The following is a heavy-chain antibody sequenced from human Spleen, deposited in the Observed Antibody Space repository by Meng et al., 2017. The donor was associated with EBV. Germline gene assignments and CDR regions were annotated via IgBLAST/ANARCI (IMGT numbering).Heavy chain of an antibody. CDR1: GYTFTSTNYY. CDR3: ARVGYGDYDYFDY. Sequence: QGQLIQAGAGVKGAGASVMVSCEAAGYTFTSTNYYIHWLRQAPGQGFEWMGRIHPRGGNKNYAQKFQGRVTMTRNTSISTAYMELSSLRSEDTAVYYCARVGYGDYDYFDYWGQGTLVTVSS. V-gene: IGHV1-46*01. J-gene: IGHJ4*02. CDR2: IHPRGGNK. D-gene: IGHD4-17*01.